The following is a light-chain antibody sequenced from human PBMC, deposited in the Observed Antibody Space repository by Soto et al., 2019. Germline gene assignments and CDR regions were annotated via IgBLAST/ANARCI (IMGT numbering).Light chain of an antibody. J-gene: IGKJ4*01. Sequence: EIVLTQSPATLSLSPGERATLSCRASQSVSSYLAWYQQKPGQAPRLLICDASNRATGITARFSGSGSGTDITLTISRLETEDFAVYYCQQRSNWPPLTFGGGTKVEIK. CDR1: QSVSSY. V-gene: IGKV3-11*01. CDR3: QQRSNWPPLT. CDR2: DAS.